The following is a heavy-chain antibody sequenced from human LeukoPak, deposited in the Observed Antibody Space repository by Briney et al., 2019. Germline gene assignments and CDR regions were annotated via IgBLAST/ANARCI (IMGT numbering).Heavy chain of an antibody. V-gene: IGHV4-59*01. Sequence: SETLSLTCIVSGGSISSYYWSWIRQPPGKGLEWIGYIYYSGSTNYNPSLKSRVTISVDTSKNQFSLKLSSVTAADTAVYYCARVTPYSSGWLTFDYWGQGTLVTVSS. CDR3: ARVTPYSSGWLTFDY. D-gene: IGHD6-19*01. CDR2: IYYSGST. CDR1: GGSISSYY. J-gene: IGHJ4*02.